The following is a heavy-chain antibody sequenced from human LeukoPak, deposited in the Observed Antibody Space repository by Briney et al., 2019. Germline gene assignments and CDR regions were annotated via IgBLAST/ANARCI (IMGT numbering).Heavy chain of an antibody. D-gene: IGHD3-3*01. V-gene: IGHV3-23*01. CDR1: GFTFSSYA. J-gene: IGHJ4*02. CDR2: ISGSGGST. CDR3: AKGSGDFWSGYYAY. Sequence: GGSLRLSCAAFGFTFSSYAMSWVRQAPGKGLEWVSAISGSGGSTYYADSVKGRFTISRDNSKNTLYLKMNSLRAEDTAVYYCAKGSGDFWSGYYAYWGQGTLVTVSS.